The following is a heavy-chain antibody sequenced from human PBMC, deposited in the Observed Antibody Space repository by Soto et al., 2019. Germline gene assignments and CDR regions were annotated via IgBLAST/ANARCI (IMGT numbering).Heavy chain of an antibody. V-gene: IGHV3-23*01. CDR3: VKWNGYGDH. Sequence: ELQLLESGGGLVQPGGSLRLSCTVSGFTFSSYGVTWVRQAPGKGLEWVSGFSGGRGKTHYADSVKGRFTISRDDSKHTVFLQMNSLRAEDTAVYYCVKWNGYGDHWGQGALVTVSS. CDR1: GFTFSSYG. D-gene: IGHD1-1*01. CDR2: FSGGRGKT. J-gene: IGHJ4*02.